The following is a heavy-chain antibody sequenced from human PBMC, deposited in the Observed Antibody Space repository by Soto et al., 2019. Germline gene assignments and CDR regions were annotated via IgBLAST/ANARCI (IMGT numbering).Heavy chain of an antibody. CDR1: GFTFSDHY. CDR2: ISSRSSEI. CDR3: AREWGTSIAAAFDY. J-gene: IGHJ4*02. Sequence: PGGSLRLSCVVSGFTFSDHYMNWVRQAPGKGLQWVAYISSRSSEINYADPVKGRFTISRDDAKNSLYLQMNSLRAEDTAVYYCAREWGTSIAAAFDYWGQGTLVTVSS. V-gene: IGHV3-11*06. D-gene: IGHD6-6*01.